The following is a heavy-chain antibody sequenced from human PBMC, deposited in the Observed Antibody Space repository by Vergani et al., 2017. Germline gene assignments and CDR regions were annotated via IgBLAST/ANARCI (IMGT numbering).Heavy chain of an antibody. CDR1: GFPLSNYD. CDR2: IQFDGSNQ. Sequence: QVQLVESGGGVVQRGGSLRPSCATSGFPLSNYDMQWIRQGPGKGLEFVAFIQFDGSNQYYADSVKGRFTLSRDFSKNTLYLQMNSLRTDDTATYYCAKHFRGWGIDYWGQGTQVIVSS. D-gene: IGHD3-16*01. J-gene: IGHJ4*02. CDR3: AKHFRGWGIDY. V-gene: IGHV3-30*02.